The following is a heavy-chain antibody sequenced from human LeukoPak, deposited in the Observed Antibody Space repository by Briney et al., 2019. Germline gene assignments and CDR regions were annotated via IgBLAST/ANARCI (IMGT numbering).Heavy chain of an antibody. CDR3: AKDMVAAADTVLDY. J-gene: IGHJ4*02. V-gene: IGHV3-23*01. D-gene: IGHD6-13*01. CDR2: ISGSGGST. CDR1: GFTLSSYG. Sequence: GGSLRLSCAASGFTLSSYGMSWVRQAPGKGLEWVSAISGSGGSTYYADSVKGRFTISRDNSKNTLYLQMNSLRAEDTAVYYCAKDMVAAADTVLDYWGQGTLVTVSS.